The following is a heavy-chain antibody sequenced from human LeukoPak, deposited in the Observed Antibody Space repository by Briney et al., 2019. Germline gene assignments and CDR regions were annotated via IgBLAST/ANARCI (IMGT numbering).Heavy chain of an antibody. CDR2: ISGSGDDT. J-gene: IGHJ4*02. Sequence: GGSLRLSCAASGFTFTNYAMNWVRQAPGKGLEWVSAISGSGDDTSYADSVKGRFTISRDNSRNTLYLQMKSLRAEDTAVYYCAKQFVEIWGQGTLVTVSS. V-gene: IGHV3-23*01. CDR1: GFTFTNYA. CDR3: AKQFVEI. D-gene: IGHD5-24*01.